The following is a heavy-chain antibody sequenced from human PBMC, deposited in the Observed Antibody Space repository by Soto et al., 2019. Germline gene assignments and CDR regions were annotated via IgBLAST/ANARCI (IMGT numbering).Heavy chain of an antibody. CDR3: ARDRYPSSGYYPFWFDP. D-gene: IGHD3-22*01. J-gene: IGHJ5*02. CDR2: IIPIFGTA. Sequence: QVQLVQSGAEVKKPGSSVKVYCKASGGTFSSYAITWVRQAPGQGLEWMGGIIPIFGTANYAQKFQGRVTITADESTRTAYMELSSLRSEDTAVYYCARDRYPSSGYYPFWFDPWGQGTLVTVSS. V-gene: IGHV1-69*12. CDR1: GGTFSSYA.